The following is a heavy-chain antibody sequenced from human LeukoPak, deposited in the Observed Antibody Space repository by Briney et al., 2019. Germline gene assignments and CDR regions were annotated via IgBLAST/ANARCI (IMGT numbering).Heavy chain of an antibody. CDR3: ARCPSYYSSVFDY. J-gene: IGHJ4*02. D-gene: IGHD3-10*01. CDR2: IKNRGNSYTT. CDR1: GFTFRDYY. Sequence: PGGSLRLSCAASGFTFRDYYMDWVRQAPGKGLEWVGRIKNRGNSYTTEYAASVKGRFTISRDDLQTSLFLQMNSLKTEDSAIYYCARCPSYYSSVFDYCGQGTLVTVSS. V-gene: IGHV3-72*01.